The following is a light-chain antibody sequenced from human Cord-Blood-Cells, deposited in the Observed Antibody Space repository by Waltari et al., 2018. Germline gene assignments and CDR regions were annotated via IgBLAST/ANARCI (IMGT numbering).Light chain of an antibody. CDR2: GAS. J-gene: IGKJ1*01. Sequence: EIVMTQSPATLSVSPGDSAPLSCRASQSVSSNLAWYQQKPGQAPRLLIYGASTRATGIPARFSGSGSGTEFTLTISSLQSEDFAVYYCQQYNNWPPWTFGQGTKVEIK. CDR3: QQYNNWPPWT. CDR1: QSVSSN. V-gene: IGKV3-15*01.